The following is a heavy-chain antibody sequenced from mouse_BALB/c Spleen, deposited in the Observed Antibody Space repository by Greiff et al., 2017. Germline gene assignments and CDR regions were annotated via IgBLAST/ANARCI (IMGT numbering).Heavy chain of an antibody. V-gene: IGHV8-2*01. Sequence: QVTLKESGPGILQPSQTLSLACTFSGISLSTSGMASIWNNDNYYNPSLKSRLTISKETSNNQVFLKLTSVDTADSATYYCAWRENYYYAMDYWGQGTSVTVSS. CDR1: ISLSTSGMA. J-gene: IGHJ4*01. CDR2: WNNDNY. D-gene: IGHD2-1*01. CDR3: WRENYYYAMDY.